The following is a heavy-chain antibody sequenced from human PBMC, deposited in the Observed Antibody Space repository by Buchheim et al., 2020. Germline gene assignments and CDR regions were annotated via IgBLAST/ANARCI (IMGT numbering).Heavy chain of an antibody. J-gene: IGHJ4*02. V-gene: IGHV4-59*03. Sequence: QVQLQESGPGLVKPSETLPLTCTVSNGSINDFYWAWIRQSPGEGLQWIAYIYYSGSVHYSPSLRSRVTISLDTSMKQFSLRLTSVTAADTAMYYCARGMGVGAHDFFDSWGQG. CDR1: NGSINDFY. CDR2: IYYSGSV. D-gene: IGHD1-26*01. CDR3: ARGMGVGAHDFFDS.